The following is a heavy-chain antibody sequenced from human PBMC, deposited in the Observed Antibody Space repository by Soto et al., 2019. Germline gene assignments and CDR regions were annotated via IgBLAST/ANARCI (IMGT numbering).Heavy chain of an antibody. CDR3: ARLNKPGWFDP. V-gene: IGHV4-39*01. CDR2: IYYSGST. Sequence: SETLSLTCTISSGSIISSNYYWAWIRQPPEKGLEWIATIYYSGSTYYSPSLKSRVTISVDTSKNQFSLRLASVTAADTAVYYCARLNKPGWFDPWGQGTLVTVSS. J-gene: IGHJ5*02. CDR1: SGSIISSNYY.